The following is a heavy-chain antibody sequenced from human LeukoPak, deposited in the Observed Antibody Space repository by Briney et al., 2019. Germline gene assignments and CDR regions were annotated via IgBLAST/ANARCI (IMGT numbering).Heavy chain of an antibody. CDR3: ARDVVFYYYDSSGYFGAFDI. V-gene: IGHV3-66*01. D-gene: IGHD3-22*01. Sequence: PGGSLRLSCEASGFTVSNNYMSWVRQAPGKGLEWLSVIYISGSTSYADSVKGRFTISRDNSKNTLYLQMNSLRAEDTAVYYCARDVVFYYYDSSGYFGAFDIWGQGTMVTVSS. J-gene: IGHJ3*02. CDR2: IYISGST. CDR1: GFTVSNNY.